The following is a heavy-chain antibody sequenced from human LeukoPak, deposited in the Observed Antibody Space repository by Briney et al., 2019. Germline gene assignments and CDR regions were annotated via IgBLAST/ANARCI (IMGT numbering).Heavy chain of an antibody. J-gene: IGHJ4*02. V-gene: IGHV3-21*01. CDR3: ASDEGNYFDQ. CDR2: ISRISTYI. CDR1: GFSFSSYI. Sequence: WGSLSLTCAASGFSFSSYILNWVRQAPGKGLEWVASISRISTYIHYADSVKGRFAISRDNARNSLFLQMNSLRAEDTAIYYCASDEGNYFDQLVQASLVSVSS.